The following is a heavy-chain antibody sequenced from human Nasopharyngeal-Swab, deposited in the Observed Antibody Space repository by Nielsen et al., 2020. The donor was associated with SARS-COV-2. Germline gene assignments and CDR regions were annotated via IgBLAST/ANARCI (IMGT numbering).Heavy chain of an antibody. CDR3: AKEGGGGNYLYYYYYGMDV. Sequence: RQAPGKGLEWVSYISSSSSYTNYADSVKGRFTISRDNAKNSLYLQMNSLRAEDTAVYYCAKEGGGGNYLYYYYYGMDVWGQGTTVTVSS. D-gene: IGHD1-26*01. CDR2: ISSSSSYT. J-gene: IGHJ6*02. V-gene: IGHV3-11*06.